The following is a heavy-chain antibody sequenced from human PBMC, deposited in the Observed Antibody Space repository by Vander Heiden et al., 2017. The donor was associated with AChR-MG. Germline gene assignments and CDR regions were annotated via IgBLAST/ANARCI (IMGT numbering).Heavy chain of an antibody. CDR1: GGSISSYY. J-gene: IGHJ4*02. V-gene: IGHV4-59*01. D-gene: IGHD3-22*01. CDR3: ARDYYDSSGYYGFDY. Sequence: QVQLQESGPGLVKPSETLSLTCTVSGGSISSYYWSWIRQPPGKGLEWIGYIYYSGSTNYNPSLKSRVTISVDTSKNQFSLKLSSVTAADTAVYYCARDYYDSSGYYGFDYWVQGSLVNVSS. CDR2: IYYSGST.